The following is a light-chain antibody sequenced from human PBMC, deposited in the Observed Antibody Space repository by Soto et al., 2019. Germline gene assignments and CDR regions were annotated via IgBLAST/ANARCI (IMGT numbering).Light chain of an antibody. J-gene: IGKJ2*01. CDR1: QSISSW. CDR2: DAS. V-gene: IGKV1-5*01. Sequence: DIQMTQSPSTLSGSVGDRVTITCRASQSISSWLAWYQQKPGKAPKFLIYDASSLESGVPSRFSGSGSGTEFTLTISSLQPDDFATYYCQQYNSYHTFGQGTKVDIK. CDR3: QQYNSYHT.